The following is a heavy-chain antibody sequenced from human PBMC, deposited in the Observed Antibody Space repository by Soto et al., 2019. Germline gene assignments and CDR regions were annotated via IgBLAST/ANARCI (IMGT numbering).Heavy chain of an antibody. Sequence: PSETLSLTCAVSGGSLSNYYWSWIRQPPGKGLEWIGEIYHSGSTNYNPSLKSRVTISVDTSKNQFSLKLSSVTAADTAVYYCARASYRDSGNWFDPWGQGTLVTVSS. J-gene: IGHJ5*02. V-gene: IGHV4-34*09. CDR2: IYHSGST. CDR3: ARASYRDSGNWFDP. D-gene: IGHD4-17*01. CDR1: GGSLSNYY.